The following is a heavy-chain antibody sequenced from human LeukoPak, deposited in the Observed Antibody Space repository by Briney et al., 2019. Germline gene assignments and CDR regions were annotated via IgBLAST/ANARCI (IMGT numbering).Heavy chain of an antibody. CDR1: GFTFSSYG. CDR3: ARDHARTTVVTLDLYYFDY. D-gene: IGHD4-17*01. CDR2: IWYDGSNK. V-gene: IGHV3-33*01. J-gene: IGHJ4*02. Sequence: PGGSLRLSCAASGFTFSSYGMHWVRQAPGKGLEWVAVIWYDGSNKYYADSAKGRFTISRDNSKNTLYLQMNSLRAEDTAVYYCARDHARTTVVTLDLYYFDYWGQGTLVTVSS.